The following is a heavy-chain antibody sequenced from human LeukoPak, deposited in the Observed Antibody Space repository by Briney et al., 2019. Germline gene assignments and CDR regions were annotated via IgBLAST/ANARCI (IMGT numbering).Heavy chain of an antibody. Sequence: SETLSLTCSVSGGSISSSSYYWGWIRQPPGKGLEWIGSIHYSGSTYYNSSLQSRVTISVDTSKNHLSLKLSSVIAADTAVYYCARLPQGGSTYGPLDVWGQGTTVTVSS. CDR1: GGSISSSSYY. J-gene: IGHJ6*02. D-gene: IGHD3-10*01. CDR2: IHYSGST. V-gene: IGHV4-39*02. CDR3: ARLPQGGSTYGPLDV.